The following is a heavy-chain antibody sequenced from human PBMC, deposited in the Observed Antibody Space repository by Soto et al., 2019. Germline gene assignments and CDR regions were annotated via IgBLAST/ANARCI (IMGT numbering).Heavy chain of an antibody. CDR2: IQNSGSP. Sequence: QVQLQESDPGLVRPSQTLSLTCSVSGASIYNGGYFWSWIRQSPGKGLEWIGHIQNSGSPYNNPSLKXRXTXSXXTSKNQFSLKLTSVTAADTAVSYCARGSTTEKVDSWGQGTLVTVSS. CDR1: GASIYNGGYF. D-gene: IGHD4-17*01. V-gene: IGHV4-30-4*01. CDR3: ARGSTTEKVDS. J-gene: IGHJ4*02.